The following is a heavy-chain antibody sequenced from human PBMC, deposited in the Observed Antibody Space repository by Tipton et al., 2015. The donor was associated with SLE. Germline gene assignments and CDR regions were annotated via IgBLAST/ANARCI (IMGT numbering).Heavy chain of an antibody. Sequence: QSGPEVKKPGASVKVSCKASGYTFTSYGISWVRQAPGQGLEWMGWISAYNGNTNYAQKLPGRVTMTTDTSTSTAYMELRSLRSDDTAVYYCARDRGKYYYGSGSPNWFDPWGQGTLVTVSS. CDR1: GYTFTSYG. CDR3: ARDRGKYYYGSGSPNWFDP. J-gene: IGHJ5*02. CDR2: ISAYNGNT. D-gene: IGHD3-10*01. V-gene: IGHV1-18*01.